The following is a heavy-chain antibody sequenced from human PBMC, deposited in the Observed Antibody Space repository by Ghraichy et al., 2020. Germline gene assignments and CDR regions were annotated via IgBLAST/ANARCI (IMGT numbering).Heavy chain of an antibody. D-gene: IGHD3-3*01. CDR3: ARAYYDFWGGAYYYYMDV. Sequence: SETLSLTCTVSGGSVSSGNYYWSWIRQPPGKGLEWIGYISYSGSTNYNPSLKSRVTISVDPSKNQFSLKLSSVTAADTAVYYCARAYYDFWGGAYYYYMDVWGKGTTLTVSS. CDR2: ISYSGST. J-gene: IGHJ6*03. CDR1: GGSVSSGNYY. V-gene: IGHV4-61*01.